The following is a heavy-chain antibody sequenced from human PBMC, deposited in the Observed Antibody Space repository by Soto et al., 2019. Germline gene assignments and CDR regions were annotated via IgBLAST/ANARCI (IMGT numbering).Heavy chain of an antibody. Sequence: QVQLVQSGAEVKEPGDSVRVSCEPSGYTFTAYYIHWVRQAPGQGLEWMGWINPKFGDTTYAQDFQGRVSMTRDMSISTVDLELSRLTSDDTAIYYCARNIDYYYGPGSGNGHGFWGQGTTVTVFS. D-gene: IGHD3-10*01. CDR2: INPKFGDT. V-gene: IGHV1-2*02. CDR3: ARNIDYYYGPGSGNGHGF. J-gene: IGHJ6*01. CDR1: GYTFTAYY.